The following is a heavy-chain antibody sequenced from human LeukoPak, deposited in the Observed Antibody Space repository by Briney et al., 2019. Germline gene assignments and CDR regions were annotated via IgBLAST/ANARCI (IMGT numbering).Heavy chain of an antibody. D-gene: IGHD3-22*01. V-gene: IGHV1-2*02. J-gene: IGHJ6*03. Sequence: ASVKVSCKASGYTFTGYYMHWVRPAPGQGLEWMGWINPNSGGTNYAQKFQGRVTMTRDTSISTAYMELSRLRSDDTAVYYCARGPVVTQYYYYYMDVWGKGTTVTVSS. CDR2: INPNSGGT. CDR1: GYTFTGYY. CDR3: ARGPVVTQYYYYYMDV.